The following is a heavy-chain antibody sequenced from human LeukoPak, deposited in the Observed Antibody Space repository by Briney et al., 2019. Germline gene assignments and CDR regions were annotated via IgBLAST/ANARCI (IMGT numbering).Heavy chain of an antibody. CDR2: ISSSSYI. CDR3: ARHSDYDILTGPNDY. CDR1: GFTFSSYS. D-gene: IGHD3-9*01. J-gene: IGHJ4*02. V-gene: IGHV3-21*01. Sequence: GGSLRLSCAASGFTFSSYSMNWVRQAPGKGLEWVSSISSSSYIYYADSVKGRFTISRDNAKNSLFLQMNSLRAEDTAVYYCARHSDYDILTGPNDYWGLGTLVTVSS.